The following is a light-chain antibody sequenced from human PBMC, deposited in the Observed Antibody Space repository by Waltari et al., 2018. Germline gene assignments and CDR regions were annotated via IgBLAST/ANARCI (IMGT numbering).Light chain of an antibody. J-gene: IGLJ2*01. CDR1: TYNIGNNF. CDR2: RTN. Sequence: QSVLSQPPSASGTPGPRVTISCSGSTYNIGNNFVSWYHQLPGTAPKLLIYRTNQRPSGVPDRFSGSKSGTSASLAISGLRSEDEADYYCASWDGSLGGVIFGGGTKLTVL. V-gene: IGLV1-47*01. CDR3: ASWDGSLGGVI.